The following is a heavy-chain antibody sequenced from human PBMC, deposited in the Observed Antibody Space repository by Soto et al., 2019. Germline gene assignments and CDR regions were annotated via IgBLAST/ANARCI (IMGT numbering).Heavy chain of an antibody. V-gene: IGHV3-7*01. CDR3: ARVTYYYDSSGHFDY. CDR2: IKQDGSEK. CDR1: GFTFSSYW. D-gene: IGHD3-22*01. Sequence: GGSLRLSCAASGFTFSSYWMSWVRQAPGKGLEWVANIKQDGSEKYYVDSVKGRFTISRDNAKNSLYLQMNSLRAEDTAVYYCARVTYYYDSSGHFDYWGQGTLVTVSS. J-gene: IGHJ4*02.